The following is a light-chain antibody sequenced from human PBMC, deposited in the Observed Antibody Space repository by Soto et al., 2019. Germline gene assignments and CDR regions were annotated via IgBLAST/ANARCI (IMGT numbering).Light chain of an antibody. CDR1: GIDVGGSNY. J-gene: IGLJ1*01. CDR2: DVS. Sequence: QSALAQPRSVSGSPGQSVTISCTGPGIDVGGSNYVSWYQQHPGKAPKLMIYDVSEQPSGVPDRFSGSKSGNTASLTISGLQAEDEADYYCCSYAVTFYVFGTGTKVTVL. CDR3: CSYAVTFYV. V-gene: IGLV2-11*01.